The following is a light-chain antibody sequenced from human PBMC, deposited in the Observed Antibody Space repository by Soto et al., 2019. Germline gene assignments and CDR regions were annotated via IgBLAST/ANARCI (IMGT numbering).Light chain of an antibody. CDR3: QQYGSSPPVT. CDR1: QSVSSSY. J-gene: IGKJ5*01. V-gene: IGKV3-20*01. Sequence: EIVLTQSPGTLSLSPGERATLSCRASQSVSSSYLAWHQQKPGQAPRLLIYGASGRATGIPDRFSGSGSGTAFTLTISRLEPEDFAVYYCQQYGSSPPVTFGQGTRLEIK. CDR2: GAS.